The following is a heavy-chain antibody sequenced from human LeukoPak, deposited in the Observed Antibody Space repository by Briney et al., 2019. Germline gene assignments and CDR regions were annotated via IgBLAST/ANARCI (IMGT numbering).Heavy chain of an antibody. J-gene: IGHJ4*02. D-gene: IGHD3-22*01. CDR3: ARDPSYDSSGYYRSFDY. CDR2: ISSSSSYI. V-gene: IGHV3-21*01. CDR1: GFTFSSYS. Sequence: GGSLRLSCAASGFTFSSYSMNWVRQAPGKGLEWVSSISSSSSYIYYADSVKGRFTISRDNAKNSLYLQMNSLRVEDTAVYYCARDPSYDSSGYYRSFDYWGQGTLVTVSS.